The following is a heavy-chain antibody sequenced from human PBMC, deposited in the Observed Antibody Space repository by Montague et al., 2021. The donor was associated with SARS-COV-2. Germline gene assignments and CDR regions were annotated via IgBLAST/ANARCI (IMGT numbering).Heavy chain of an antibody. J-gene: IGHJ4*02. CDR3: GRGVVAATPVVDY. CDR1: GASISTGIYY. Sequence: TLSLTCTVSGASISTGIYYWSWIRQPAGKGLEWIGRIYASGGTNYNPSLKSRVTMSVDTSKNQFSLKLNSVTAADTAVYYCGRGVVAATPVVDYWDRGTLVTVSS. V-gene: IGHV4-61*02. CDR2: IYASGGT. D-gene: IGHD2-15*01.